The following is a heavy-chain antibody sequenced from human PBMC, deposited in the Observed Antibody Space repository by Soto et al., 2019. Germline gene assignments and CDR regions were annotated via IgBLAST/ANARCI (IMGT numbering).Heavy chain of an antibody. V-gene: IGHV4-38-2*01. D-gene: IGHD6-13*01. CDR1: GYSISSGYY. CDR3: ARGGIAAAENWFDP. Sequence: PSETLSLTCAVSGYSISSGYYWGWIRQPPGKGLEWIGSIYHSGSTCYNPSHKSRVTISVDTSKNQFSLKLNSVTAADTAVYYCARGGIAAAENWFDPWGQGTLVTVSS. CDR2: IYHSGST. J-gene: IGHJ5*02.